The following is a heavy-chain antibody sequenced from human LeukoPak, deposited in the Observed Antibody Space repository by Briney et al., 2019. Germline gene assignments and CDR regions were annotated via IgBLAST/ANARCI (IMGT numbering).Heavy chain of an antibody. D-gene: IGHD4-17*01. Sequence: GGSLRLSCAASGFTFSTYAMSWVRQAPGKGLEWVSAISGSGGSTYYADSVKGRFTISRDNSKNALYLQMNSLRAEDTAVYYCARDTRYGDFLGYWGQGTLVTVSS. J-gene: IGHJ4*02. V-gene: IGHV3-23*01. CDR2: ISGSGGST. CDR1: GFTFSTYA. CDR3: ARDTRYGDFLGY.